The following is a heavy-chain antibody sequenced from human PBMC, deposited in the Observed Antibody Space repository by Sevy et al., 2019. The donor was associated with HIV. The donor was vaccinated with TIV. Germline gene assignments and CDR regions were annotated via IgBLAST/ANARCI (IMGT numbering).Heavy chain of an antibody. CDR1: GYSFTSYW. Sequence: GESLKISCKGSGYSFTSYWIGWVRQMPGKGLEWMGIIYPGDSDTRYSPSFKGQVTISADKSISTAYLQWSSLKASDTAMYYCARTSTFYYYYMDVWGNGTTVSVSS. CDR3: ARTSTFYYYYMDV. V-gene: IGHV5-51*01. J-gene: IGHJ6*03. CDR2: IYPGDSDT.